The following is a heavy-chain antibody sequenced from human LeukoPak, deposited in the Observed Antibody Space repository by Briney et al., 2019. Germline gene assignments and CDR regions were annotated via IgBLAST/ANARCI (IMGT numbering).Heavy chain of an antibody. CDR2: IYYSGST. V-gene: IGHV4-59*01. J-gene: IGHJ6*03. D-gene: IGHD3-22*01. CDR1: GGSISSYY. Sequence: KASETLSLTCTVSGGSISSYYWSWIRQPPGKGLEWIGYIYYSGSTNYNPSLKSRVTISVDTSKNQFSLKLSSVTAADTAVYYCARCASSGYFSYYYYYMGVWGKGTTVTVSS. CDR3: ARCASSGYFSYYYYYMGV.